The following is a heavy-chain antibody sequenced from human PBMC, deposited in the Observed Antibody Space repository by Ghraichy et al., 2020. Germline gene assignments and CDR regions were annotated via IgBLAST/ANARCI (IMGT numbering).Heavy chain of an antibody. CDR3: AKDCHDYGDYEERRFDP. D-gene: IGHD4-17*01. J-gene: IGHJ5*02. CDR2: ISGSGGST. V-gene: IGHV3-23*01. CDR1: GFTFSSYA. Sequence: GGSLRLSCAASGFTFSSYAMSWVRQAPGKGLEWVSAISGSGGSTYYADSVKGRFTISRDNSKNTLYLQMNSLRAEDTAVYYCAKDCHDYGDYEERRFDPWGQGTLVTVSS.